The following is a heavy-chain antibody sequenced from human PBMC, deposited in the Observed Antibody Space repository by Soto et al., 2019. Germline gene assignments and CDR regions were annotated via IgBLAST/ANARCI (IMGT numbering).Heavy chain of an antibody. CDR2: ISAYNGNT. V-gene: IGHV1-18*01. Sequence: QVQLVQSGAEVKKPGASVKVSCKASGYTFTSYGISWVRQAPGQGLEWMGLISAYNGNTNYAQKHQGRVTMTTDTSTSTAYNELRSLRSDDTAVYCCAGELGQLESLDYWGQGTLVTGSS. CDR3: AGELGQLESLDY. J-gene: IGHJ4*02. D-gene: IGHD6-6*01. CDR1: GYTFTSYG.